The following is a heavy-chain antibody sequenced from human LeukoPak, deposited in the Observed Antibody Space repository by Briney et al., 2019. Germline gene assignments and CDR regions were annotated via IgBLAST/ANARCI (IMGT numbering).Heavy chain of an antibody. Sequence: GGSLRLSCAASGFTFSSYGMSWVRQAPGKGLEWVSAISGSGGSTYYADSVKGRFTISRDNSKNTLYLQMNSLRAEDTAVYYCAKVDYYDSSGYYPFDYWGQGTLVTVSS. CDR3: AKVDYYDSSGYYPFDY. CDR1: GFTFSSYG. D-gene: IGHD3-22*01. J-gene: IGHJ4*02. CDR2: ISGSGGST. V-gene: IGHV3-23*01.